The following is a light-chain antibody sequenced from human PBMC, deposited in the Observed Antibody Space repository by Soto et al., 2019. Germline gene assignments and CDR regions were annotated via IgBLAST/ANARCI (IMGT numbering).Light chain of an antibody. CDR1: QSLSNR. CDR3: QYYAGVWA. J-gene: IGKJ1*01. V-gene: IGKV1-5*01. CDR2: DAS. Sequence: DIQMTQSPSTLSASVGARVTITGRASQSLSNRLAWYQQKPGKAPKVLIYDASSLESGVPSRFSGSGSGTVFLLTSSSLQPDDFATYYCQYYAGVWAFGQGTKVDLK.